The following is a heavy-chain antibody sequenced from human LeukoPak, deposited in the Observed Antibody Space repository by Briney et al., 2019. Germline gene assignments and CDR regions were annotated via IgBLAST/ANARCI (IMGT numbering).Heavy chain of an antibody. CDR2: INPSGGGT. CDR3: ARSRATIADCSGGSCYAFDS. D-gene: IGHD2-15*01. CDR1: GYTFTSYY. Sequence: ASVKVSCKASGYTFTSYYMHWVRQAPGQGLEWMGLINPSGGGTTYAQKFQGRVTMTRDTSTSTVYMELSSLRSGDTALYYCARSRATIADCSGGSCYAFDSWGQGTLVTVSS. J-gene: IGHJ5*01. V-gene: IGHV1-46*01.